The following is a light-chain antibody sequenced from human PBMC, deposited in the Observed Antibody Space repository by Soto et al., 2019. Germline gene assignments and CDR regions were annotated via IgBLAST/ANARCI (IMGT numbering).Light chain of an antibody. CDR3: MQGTHWPFT. J-gene: IGKJ3*01. CDR1: QSLVYSDGENY. Sequence: DVVMTQSPLSLPVTPGQAASISCSSSQSLVYSDGENYLNWIQQRPGQSPRRLIYKVSNRDSGVTGRLSGSGSCADFKLKISCVEAEYVGVYYCMQGTHWPFTFGPGTKVDIK. V-gene: IGKV2-30*01. CDR2: KVS.